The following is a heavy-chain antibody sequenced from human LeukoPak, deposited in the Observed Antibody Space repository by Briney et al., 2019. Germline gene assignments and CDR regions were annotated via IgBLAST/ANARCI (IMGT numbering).Heavy chain of an antibody. CDR2: IHASGTT. V-gene: IGHV4-4*07. Sequence: SETPSLTCTVSGGSISSFCWSWIRQPAGKGLEWIGRIHASGTTNYNPSLKSRVTMSVDTSKNQFSLKLSPVTAADTAVYYCARDLNGDYFDYWGQGTLVTVSS. CDR1: GGSISSFC. J-gene: IGHJ4*02. CDR3: ARDLNGDYFDY. D-gene: IGHD4-17*01.